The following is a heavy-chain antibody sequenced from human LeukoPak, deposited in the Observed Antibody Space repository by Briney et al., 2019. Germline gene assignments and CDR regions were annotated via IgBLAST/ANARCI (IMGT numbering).Heavy chain of an antibody. J-gene: IGHJ3*02. CDR3: GRIRGDRHSSGWSDSFDI. V-gene: IGHV3-7*03. D-gene: IGHD6-19*01. CDR1: GFALSSHW. CDR2: VNRDGSET. Sequence: GGSLRLSCAASGFALSSHWMTWVRQVPGRGPEWVANVNRDGSETYYLDSVKGRFTISRDNAKNSLYLQMNSLRAEDTALYYCGRIRGDRHSSGWSDSFDIWGQGTMVTVSS.